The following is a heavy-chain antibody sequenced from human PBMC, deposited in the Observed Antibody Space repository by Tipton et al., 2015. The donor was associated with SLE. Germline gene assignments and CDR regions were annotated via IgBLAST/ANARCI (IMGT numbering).Heavy chain of an antibody. CDR3: ARDPGGSYLDY. V-gene: IGHV4-59*01. J-gene: IGHJ4*02. CDR1: GGSISGYY. Sequence: TLSLTCTVSGGSISGYYWRWIRQPPGKRLEWIGYMYYSGNTNYNPSLKSRVTISVDTSKNQFSLKLSSVTAADTAVYYCARDPGGSYLDYWGQGTLVTVSS. D-gene: IGHD1-26*01. CDR2: MYYSGNT.